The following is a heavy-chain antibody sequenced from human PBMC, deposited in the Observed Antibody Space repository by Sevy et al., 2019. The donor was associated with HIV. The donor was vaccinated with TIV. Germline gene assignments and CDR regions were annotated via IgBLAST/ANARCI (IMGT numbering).Heavy chain of an antibody. CDR1: GFTFSRYA. J-gene: IGHJ4*02. D-gene: IGHD5-18*01. V-gene: IGHV3-23*01. Sequence: GGSLRLSCAASGFTFSRYAMSWVRQAPGKGLEWVSAISGSGGSTYYADSVKGRFTISRDNSKNTLYLQMNSLRAEDTAVYYCAKDSSVDTAMAPLGYWGQGTLVTVSS. CDR2: ISGSGGST. CDR3: AKDSSVDTAMAPLGY.